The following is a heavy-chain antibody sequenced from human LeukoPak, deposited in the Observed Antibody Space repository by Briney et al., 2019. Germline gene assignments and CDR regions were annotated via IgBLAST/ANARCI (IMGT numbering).Heavy chain of an antibody. Sequence: GGSQRVSCAASGFTFRSYWMSWVRQAPGKGLEWVANIKQDGSEKYYVDSVKGRFTISKDNAKNSLYLQMNSLRAEDTAVYYCARDDRYSSWNWGQGTLVTVSS. D-gene: IGHD5-12*01. J-gene: IGHJ4*02. CDR1: GFTFRSYW. CDR2: IKQDGSEK. V-gene: IGHV3-7*05. CDR3: ARDDRYSSWN.